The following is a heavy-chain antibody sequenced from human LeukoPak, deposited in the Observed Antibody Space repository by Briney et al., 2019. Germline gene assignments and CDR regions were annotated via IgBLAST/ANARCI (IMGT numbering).Heavy chain of an antibody. V-gene: IGHV1-69*13. CDR2: IIPSLRTP. CDR3: AIQQWLPNGFDV. D-gene: IGHD5-18*01. Sequence: ASVKVSCKASGSTFSTYAISWVRRAPGQELEWMEAIIPSLRTPNYAQKFQGRITITADESTTTAYLEMSSLRSEDTALYYCAIQQWLPNGFDVWGRGTVVTVAS. J-gene: IGHJ3*01. CDR1: GSTFSTYA.